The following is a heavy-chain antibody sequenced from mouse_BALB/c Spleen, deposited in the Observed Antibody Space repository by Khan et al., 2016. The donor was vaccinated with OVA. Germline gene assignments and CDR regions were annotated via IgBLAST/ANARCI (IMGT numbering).Heavy chain of an antibody. D-gene: IGHD1-1*01. Sequence: EVKLLESGGGLVQPGGSLKLSCAASGFDFSRYWMSWVRQAPGKGLEWIGEINPDSSTINYTPSLKDKFIISRDKAKNTLYLQMSKVRSEDTALYYGARQGPYYGSSWFAYWGQGTLVTVSA. CDR3: ARQGPYYGSSWFAY. J-gene: IGHJ3*01. CDR1: GFDFSRYW. CDR2: INPDSSTI. V-gene: IGHV4-1*02.